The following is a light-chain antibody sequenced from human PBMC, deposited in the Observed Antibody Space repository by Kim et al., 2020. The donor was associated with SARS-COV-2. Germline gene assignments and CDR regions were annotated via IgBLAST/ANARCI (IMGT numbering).Light chain of an antibody. V-gene: IGKV2-28*01. CDR1: QSLLQSNGYNY. CDR2: LGS. CDR3: MQAVQTPRT. J-gene: IGKJ2*01. Sequence: DIVMTQYPLSLPVTPGEPASISCRSSQSLLQSNGYNYLDWYLQKPGQSPQLLIYLGSNRASGVPDRFSGSGSGTDFTLKISRVEAEDVGVYYCMQAVQTPRTFGQGTKLEI.